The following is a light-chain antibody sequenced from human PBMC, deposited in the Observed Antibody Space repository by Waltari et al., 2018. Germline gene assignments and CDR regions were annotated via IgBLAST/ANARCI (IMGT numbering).Light chain of an antibody. CDR1: QSTRSY. V-gene: IGKV1-39*01. CDR3: QESSRLPYT. J-gene: IGKJ2*01. Sequence: DIQMIQSPSSLSASVGDRVTITCRASQSTRSYLNWYQQKPGKAPQLLIYYASSLQSGVPSRFSGSGSGTDFTLTISRLQPEDFATYYCQESSRLPYTFGQGTKVDIK. CDR2: YAS.